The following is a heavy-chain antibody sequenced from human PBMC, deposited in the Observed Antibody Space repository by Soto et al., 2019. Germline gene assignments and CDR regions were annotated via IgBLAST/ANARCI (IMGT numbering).Heavy chain of an antibody. CDR2: ISYDGSNK. CDR3: ARDALLPFSGGPSNSYYYGMDV. J-gene: IGHJ6*02. CDR1: GFTFSSYA. V-gene: IGHV3-30-3*01. Sequence: GGSLRLSCAASGFTFSSYAMHWVRQAPGKGLEWVAVISYDGSNKYYADSVKGRFTISRDNSKNTLYLQMNSLRAEDTAVYYCARDALLPFSGGPSNSYYYGMDVWGQGTTVTVSS. D-gene: IGHD3-10*02.